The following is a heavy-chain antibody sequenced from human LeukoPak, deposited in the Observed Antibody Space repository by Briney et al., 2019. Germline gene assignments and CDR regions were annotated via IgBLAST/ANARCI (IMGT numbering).Heavy chain of an antibody. V-gene: IGHV1-3*01. Sequence: ASVKVSCKASGYTFTSYAMHWVRQAPGQRLEWMGWINAGNGNTKYSQKFQGRVTITRDTSAGTAYMELSSLRSEDTAVYYCARDFSSSWFWFDPWGQGTLVTVSS. CDR1: GYTFTSYA. CDR2: INAGNGNT. D-gene: IGHD6-13*01. J-gene: IGHJ5*02. CDR3: ARDFSSSWFWFDP.